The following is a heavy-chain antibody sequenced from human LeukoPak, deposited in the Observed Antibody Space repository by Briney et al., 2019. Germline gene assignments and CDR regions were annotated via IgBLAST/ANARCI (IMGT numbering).Heavy chain of an antibody. Sequence: SETLSLTCTVSGGSISSSSYYWGWIRQPPGKGLEWIGYIYYSGSTNYNPSLKSRVTISVDTSKNQFSLKLSSVTAADTAVYYCARGGGQLLDSHFDYWGQGTLVTVSS. D-gene: IGHD2-2*01. CDR1: GGSISSSSYY. CDR3: ARGGGQLLDSHFDY. CDR2: IYYSGST. V-gene: IGHV4-61*05. J-gene: IGHJ4*02.